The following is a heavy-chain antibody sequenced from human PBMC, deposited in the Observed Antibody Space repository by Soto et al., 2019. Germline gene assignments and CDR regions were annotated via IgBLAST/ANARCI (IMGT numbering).Heavy chain of an antibody. CDR3: AKDRMDHNSVWDPFDI. D-gene: IGHD1-20*01. CDR1: GFTFSMYA. CDR2: IGGGGADT. V-gene: IGHV3-23*01. Sequence: EAHMLESGGGLGQPGGSLRLSCAASGFTFSMYAMSWVRQAPGKGLEWVSSIGGGGADTYYADAVKGRFTISRDNSNNILVLEMTSLRDGDTAIYYCAKDRMDHNSVWDPFDIWGQGTMVTVS. J-gene: IGHJ3*02.